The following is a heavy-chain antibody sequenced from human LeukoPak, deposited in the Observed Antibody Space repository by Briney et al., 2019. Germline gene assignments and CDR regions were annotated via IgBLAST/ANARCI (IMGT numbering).Heavy chain of an antibody. D-gene: IGHD2-21*02. J-gene: IGHJ5*02. CDR1: GGTFSSYA. CDR3: ARDKGPAYCGGDCNNWFDP. CDR2: IIPILGIA. V-gene: IGHV1-69*04. Sequence: SVKVSCKASGGTFSSYAISWVRQAPGQGLEWMGRIIPILGIANYAQKFQGRVTITADKSTSTAYMELSSLRSEDTAVYYCARDKGPAYCGGDCNNWFDPWGQGTLVTVFS.